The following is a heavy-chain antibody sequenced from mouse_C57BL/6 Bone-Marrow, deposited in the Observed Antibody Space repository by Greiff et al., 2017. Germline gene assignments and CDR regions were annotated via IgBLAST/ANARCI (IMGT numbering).Heavy chain of an antibody. CDR3: TRVRRYWYFDV. V-gene: IGHV5-9-1*02. J-gene: IGHJ1*03. CDR1: GFTFSSYA. D-gene: IGHD2-14*01. Sequence: EVQLVESGAGLVKPGGSLKLSCAASGFTFSSYAMYWVRQTPEKRLEWVAYICSGGDYIYYADTVKGRFTISRDNARNTLYLQMNSLKSADTAMYYCTRVRRYWYFDVWGTGTTVTVTS. CDR2: ICSGGDYI.